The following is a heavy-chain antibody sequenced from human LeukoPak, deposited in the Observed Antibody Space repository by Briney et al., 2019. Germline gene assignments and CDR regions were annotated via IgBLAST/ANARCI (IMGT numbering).Heavy chain of an antibody. CDR1: GFTFSRYW. D-gene: IGHD2-2*01. CDR2: IKEDGTEK. V-gene: IGHV3-7*01. CDR3: AREAPAHDF. J-gene: IGHJ4*02. Sequence: PGGSLRLSCTTSGFTFSRYWMSWVRQAPGKGPEWVANIKEDGTEKYYVDSVKGRFTISRDNVKNSLYLQMNNLGDDDTAVYYCAREAPAHDFWGQGTLVTVSS.